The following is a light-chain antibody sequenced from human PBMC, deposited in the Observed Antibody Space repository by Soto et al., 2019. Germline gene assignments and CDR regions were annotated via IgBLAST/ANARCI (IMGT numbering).Light chain of an antibody. CDR2: AAS. CDR1: QTISSS. Sequence: DIQMTQSPSSLSASVGDRVTITCRASQTISSSLAWYQQKPGIAPKLLIYAASTLQRGVPSRFSGSGSGTDFTLTISSLQPEDFARYYCQQLNSYPFTFGQGTRLEIK. V-gene: IGKV1-9*01. J-gene: IGKJ5*01. CDR3: QQLNSYPFT.